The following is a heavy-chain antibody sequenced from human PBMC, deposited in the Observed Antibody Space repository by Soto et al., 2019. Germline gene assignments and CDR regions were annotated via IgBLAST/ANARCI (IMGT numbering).Heavy chain of an antibody. CDR3: ARSSPGDFWSGYPNWFDP. D-gene: IGHD3-3*01. CDR2: ISSSSSYI. V-gene: IGHV3-21*01. J-gene: IGHJ5*02. CDR1: GFTFSSYS. Sequence: ASLKVSCAASGFTFSSYSMNWVRQAPGKGLEWVSSISSSSSYIYYADSVKGRFTISRDNAKNSLYLQMNSLRAEDTAVYYCARSSPGDFWSGYPNWFDPWGQGTLVTVSS.